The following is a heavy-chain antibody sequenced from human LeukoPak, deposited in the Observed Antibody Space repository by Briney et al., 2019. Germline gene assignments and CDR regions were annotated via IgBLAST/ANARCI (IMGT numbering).Heavy chain of an antibody. CDR2: IRYDGSNK. D-gene: IGHD2-21*02. CDR1: GFTFSSYG. J-gene: IGHJ3*02. Sequence: GGSLRLSCAASGFTFSSYGMHWVRQAPGKGLEWVAFIRYDGSNKYYADSVKGRFTISRDNAKNSLYLQINSLRAEDTAVYYCARERGYCGGDCYIRDAFDIWGQGTMVTVSS. V-gene: IGHV3-30*02. CDR3: ARERGYCGGDCYIRDAFDI.